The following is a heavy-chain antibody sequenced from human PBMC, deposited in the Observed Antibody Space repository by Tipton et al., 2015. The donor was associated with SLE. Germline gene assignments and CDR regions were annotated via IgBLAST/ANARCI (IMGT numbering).Heavy chain of an antibody. CDR1: GASITGYY. Sequence: TLSLTCTVSGASITGYYWSWIRQPPGKGLEWIGYVFYSGSTSYNPSLKSRVTISVDTSTNQFSLKLSSVTAADTAVYYCARQTRGSNDADPWGHGALVTVSS. D-gene: IGHD6-13*01. CDR3: ARQTRGSNDADP. CDR2: VFYSGST. J-gene: IGHJ5*02. V-gene: IGHV4-59*08.